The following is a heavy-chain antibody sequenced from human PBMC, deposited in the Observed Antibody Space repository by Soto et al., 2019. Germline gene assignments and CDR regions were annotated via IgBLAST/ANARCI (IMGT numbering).Heavy chain of an antibody. J-gene: IGHJ5*02. V-gene: IGHV3-48*01. CDR3: AREALLNWFDP. Sequence: EVQLVESGGGLVQPGGSLRLSCAASGFTFSSYSMNWVRQAPGKGLEWVSYISSSSSTIYYADSVKGRFTISRDNVKNSLYLQMNSLRAEDTAVYYCAREALLNWFDPWGQGTLVTVSS. D-gene: IGHD2-15*01. CDR2: ISSSSSTI. CDR1: GFTFSSYS.